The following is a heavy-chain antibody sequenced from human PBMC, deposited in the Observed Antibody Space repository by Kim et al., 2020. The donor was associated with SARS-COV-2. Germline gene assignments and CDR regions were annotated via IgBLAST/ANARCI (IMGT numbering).Heavy chain of an antibody. Sequence: SETLSLTCTVSGGSISHYYWSWIRQPPGKGLEWIGNINYIGDNYDLSLESRVTISLDTSKNEFSLKLSSVTAADTAVYYCARHTSRARYAGPELPDWGKG. D-gene: IGHD2-15*01. CDR3: ARHTSRARYAGPELPD. CDR2: INYIGD. V-gene: IGHV4-59*08. J-gene: IGHJ1*01. CDR1: GGSISHYY.